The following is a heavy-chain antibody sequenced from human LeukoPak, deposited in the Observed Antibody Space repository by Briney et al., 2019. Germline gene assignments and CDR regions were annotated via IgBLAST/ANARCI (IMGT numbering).Heavy chain of an antibody. V-gene: IGHV3-23*01. CDR3: AKHRSGGATTTVMVA. D-gene: IGHD4-17*01. CDR2: ISGSGYNT. CDR1: GFTFSSYA. J-gene: IGHJ5*02. Sequence: GGCLRLPCAASGFTFSSYAMSWVRQAPGKGLEWVSAISGSGYNTYYADSVKGRFTISRDNSENTLYLQMDTLRAEDTALYYCAKHRSGGATTTVMVAWGQGTLVTVSS.